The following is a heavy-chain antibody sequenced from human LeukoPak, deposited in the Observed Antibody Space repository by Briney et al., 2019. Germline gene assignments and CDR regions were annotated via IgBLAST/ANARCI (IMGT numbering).Heavy chain of an antibody. J-gene: IGHJ4*02. CDR3: VRDLGHSRHYFEY. CDR1: GFTFSSYS. D-gene: IGHD7-27*01. Sequence: GGSLRLSCAASGFTFSSYSMNWVRQAPGRELEWVACISQDESETFYMDSVRGRFTISRDNTKKSLYLQMNSLRAEDTAVYFCVRDLGHSRHYFEYWGQGALVTVSS. CDR2: ISQDESET. V-gene: IGHV3-7*01.